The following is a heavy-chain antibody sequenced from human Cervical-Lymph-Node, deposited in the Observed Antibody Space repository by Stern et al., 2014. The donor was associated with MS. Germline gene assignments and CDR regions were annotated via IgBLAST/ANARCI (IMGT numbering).Heavy chain of an antibody. CDR1: GASIDSESW. Sequence: QVQLQESGPGLVKPSGTLSLTCAVSGASIDSESWWSWVRQPPGKGLEWIGEIHHSGRTNRNPPLESRVTISVDKSENQFSLRLTSVTAADTAMYYCARNGFYSLDYWGQGTLVAVSS. D-gene: IGHD2-15*01. CDR3: ARNGFYSLDY. CDR2: IHHSGRT. J-gene: IGHJ4*02. V-gene: IGHV4-4*02.